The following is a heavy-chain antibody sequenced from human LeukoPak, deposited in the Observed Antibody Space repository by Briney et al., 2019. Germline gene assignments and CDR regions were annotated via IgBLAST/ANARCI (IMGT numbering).Heavy chain of an antibody. CDR3: ARGVGFLWDSSSCWHAFDI. D-gene: IGHD2-2*01. CDR1: GGSISRYY. J-gene: IGHJ3*02. V-gene: IGHV4-59*01. Sequence: PSETLSLTCTVSGGSISRYYWSWLRQPPGKGLEWIGYIYYSGRTNYNASLKSGVTISVDTSKNQFSLKLSAVTAAGRAGYYFARGVGFLWDSSSCWHAFDIWGQGTMVTVSS. CDR2: IYYSGRT.